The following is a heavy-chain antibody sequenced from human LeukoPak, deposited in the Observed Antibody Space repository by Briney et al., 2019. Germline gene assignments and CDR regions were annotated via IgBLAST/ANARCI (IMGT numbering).Heavy chain of an antibody. Sequence: GSLRLSCTGSGFTLGDYVMSWVRQPPGKGLEWIGEINHSGSTNYNPSLKSRVTISVDTSKNQFSLKLSSVTAADTAVYYCARDQPGGAVAVDYWGQGTLVTVSS. D-gene: IGHD6-19*01. CDR1: GFTLGDYV. CDR2: INHSGST. J-gene: IGHJ4*02. V-gene: IGHV4-34*01. CDR3: ARDQPGGAVAVDY.